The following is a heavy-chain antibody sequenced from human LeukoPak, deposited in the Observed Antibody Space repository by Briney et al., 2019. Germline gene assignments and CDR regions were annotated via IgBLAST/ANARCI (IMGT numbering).Heavy chain of an antibody. V-gene: IGHV3-21*01. Sequence: GGSLRLSCAASGFTFSSYSMNWVRQAPGEGLEWVSSISSSSSYIYYADSVKGRFTISRDNAKNSLYLQMNSLRAEDTAVYYCARAFGIVVVPAATDYWGQGTLVTVSS. J-gene: IGHJ4*02. CDR2: ISSSSSYI. D-gene: IGHD2-2*01. CDR3: ARAFGIVVVPAATDY. CDR1: GFTFSSYS.